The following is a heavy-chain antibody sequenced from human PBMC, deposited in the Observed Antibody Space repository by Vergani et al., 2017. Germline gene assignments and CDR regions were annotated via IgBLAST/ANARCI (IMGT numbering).Heavy chain of an antibody. CDR2: ISSSSSYI. J-gene: IGHJ4*02. V-gene: IGHV3-21*01. D-gene: IGHD6-6*01. CDR1: GFTFSSYS. CDR3: AGGVQLGRRVDY. Sequence: EVQLVESGGGLVKPGGSLRLSCAASGFTFSSYSMNWVRQAPGKGLEWVSSISSSSSYIYYADSVKGRFTISRDNAKNSLYLQMSSLRAEDTTVYYCAGGVQLGRRVDYWGQGTLVTVSS.